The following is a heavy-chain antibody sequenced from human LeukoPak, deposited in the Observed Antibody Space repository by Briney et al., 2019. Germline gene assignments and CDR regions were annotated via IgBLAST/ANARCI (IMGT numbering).Heavy chain of an antibody. CDR3: ARPRSGSLYAY. CDR2: INHSGST. J-gene: IGHJ4*01. D-gene: IGHD3-3*01. Sequence: SETLSLTCAVYGGSFSGYYWSWIRQPPGKGLEWIGEINHSGSTNYNPSLKSRVTISVDTSKNQFSLKLSSVTAADTAVYYCARPRSGSLYAYWGQEPWSPSPQ. CDR1: GGSFSGYY. V-gene: IGHV4-34*01.